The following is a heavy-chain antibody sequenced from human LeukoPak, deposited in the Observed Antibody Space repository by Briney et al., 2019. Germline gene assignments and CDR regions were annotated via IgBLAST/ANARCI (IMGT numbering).Heavy chain of an antibody. Sequence: GGSLRLSCAASGITVNSTYISWVRQAPGKGLEWVSVAYSDGNTYYAGSVKGRFTISRDNSKNTLFLQMNSLRAEDTVVYYCARLFGSGWPGYFYYAMDVWGQGTTVAVSS. CDR1: GITVNSTY. CDR2: AYSDGNT. V-gene: IGHV3-66*04. CDR3: ARLFGSGWPGYFYYAMDV. J-gene: IGHJ6*02. D-gene: IGHD6-19*01.